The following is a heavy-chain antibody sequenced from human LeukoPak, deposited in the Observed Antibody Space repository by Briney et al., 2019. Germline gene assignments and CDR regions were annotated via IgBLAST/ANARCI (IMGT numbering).Heavy chain of an antibody. CDR3: ARDFSSWYERPHTGFDY. D-gene: IGHD6-13*01. V-gene: IGHV1-46*01. CDR2: INPSGGTT. Sequence: GASVKVSCKASGYTFTTYYIHWVRQAPGRGLEWMGIINPSGGTTNYAQKFQGRVTITADESTSTAYMELSSLRSEDTAVYYCARDFSSWYERPHTGFDYWGQGTLVTVSS. J-gene: IGHJ4*02. CDR1: GYTFTTYY.